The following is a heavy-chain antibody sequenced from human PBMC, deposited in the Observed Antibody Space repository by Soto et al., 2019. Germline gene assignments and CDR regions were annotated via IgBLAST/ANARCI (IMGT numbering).Heavy chain of an antibody. Sequence: PGGSLRLSCAASGFTFSGNWMHWVRQAPGKVLVWVSQISSDGTDTTYADSVKGRFTVSRDNPEITLYQEMSSVRAEDTGVYYCARGSEVYYYYYGMDVWGQGTTVTVSS. V-gene: IGHV3-74*03. CDR2: ISSDGTDT. CDR1: GFTFSGNW. CDR3: ARGSEVYYYYYGMDV. J-gene: IGHJ6*02.